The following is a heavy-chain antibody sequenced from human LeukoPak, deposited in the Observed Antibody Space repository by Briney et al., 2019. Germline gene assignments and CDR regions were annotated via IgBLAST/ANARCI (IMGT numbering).Heavy chain of an antibody. CDR3: TKGATLVPQGDFEY. CDR2: ISGSGDVT. J-gene: IGHJ4*02. Sequence: GGSLRLSCAASGFSFSSYALHWLRQAPEKGLEWVSGISGSGDVTYYADSVGGRLTISRDNAKNTLYLQMNSLIVEDTAIYYCTKGATLVPQGDFEYWGQGTLVTVSS. CDR1: GFSFSSYA. V-gene: IGHV3-23*01. D-gene: IGHD2-8*02.